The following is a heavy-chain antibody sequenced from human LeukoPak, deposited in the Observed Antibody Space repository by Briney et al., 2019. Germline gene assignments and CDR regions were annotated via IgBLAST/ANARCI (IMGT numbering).Heavy chain of an antibody. V-gene: IGHV5-51*01. Sequence: GESLMISCKGSGYSFTNYWVGWVRQMPGKGLEWMGIIYPRDSDTRYSPSFQGQVTISADKSINTAYLQWSSLKASDTAIYYCARHYRGPPRRGDNYFDPWGQGTLVTVSS. CDR1: GYSFTNYW. CDR2: IYPRDSDT. J-gene: IGHJ5*02. CDR3: ARHYRGPPRRGDNYFDP. D-gene: IGHD4/OR15-4a*01.